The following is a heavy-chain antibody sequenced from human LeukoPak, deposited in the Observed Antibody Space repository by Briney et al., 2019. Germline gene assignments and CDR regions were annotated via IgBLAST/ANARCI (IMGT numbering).Heavy chain of an antibody. CDR3: ARAGSFRFDY. V-gene: IGHV3-48*01. CDR1: EFTFSSYA. D-gene: IGHD3-10*01. CDR2: ISSSSTTI. J-gene: IGHJ4*02. Sequence: GGSLRLSCTASEFTFSSYAMNWVRQAPGKGLEWVSYISSSSTTIYYADSVKGRFTISRDNAKNSLYLQMNDLRAEDTAVYYCARAGSFRFDYWGQGTLVTVSS.